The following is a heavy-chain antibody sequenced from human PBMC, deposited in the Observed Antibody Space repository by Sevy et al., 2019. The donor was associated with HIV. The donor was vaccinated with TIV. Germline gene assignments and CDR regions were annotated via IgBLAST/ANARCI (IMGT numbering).Heavy chain of an antibody. CDR2: VYYTGGT. V-gene: IGHV4-59*08. J-gene: IGHJ3*02. CDR3: ARRNDFDI. CDR1: SGSLNTYG. Sequence: SETLSLTCTVSSGSLNTYGWSWIRQPPGKGLEWIGYVYYTGGTNYNPSLKNRVTISVDRTKNQFSLKLTSVTAADTAVYYCARRNDFDIWGQGTMVTVSS.